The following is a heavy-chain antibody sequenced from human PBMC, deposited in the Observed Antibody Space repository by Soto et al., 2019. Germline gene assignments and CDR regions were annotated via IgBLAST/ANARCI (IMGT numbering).Heavy chain of an antibody. J-gene: IGHJ4*02. D-gene: IGHD1-1*01. CDR2: ISDDGSTA. CDR3: ARGPRVSSTGTGAH. CDR1: GFTFSAYW. Sequence: PGGSLRLSCAASGFTFSAYWMHWVRQVPGKGLTWVSRISDDGSTATYADSVKGRFIISRDNAKNSLYLEMNTLRADDSGLYYCARGPRVSSTGTGAHWGRGTLVNV. V-gene: IGHV3-74*01.